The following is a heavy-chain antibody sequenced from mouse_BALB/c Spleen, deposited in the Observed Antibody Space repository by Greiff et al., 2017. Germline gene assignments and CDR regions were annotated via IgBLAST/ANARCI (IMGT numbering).Heavy chain of an antibody. Sequence: EVHLVESGGGLVKPGGSLKLSCAASGFTFSSYTMSWVRQTPEKRLEWVATISSGGSYTYYPDRVKGRFTISRDNAKNTLYLQMSSLKSEDTAMYYCTRDRNYGSSYYAMDYWGQGTSVTVSS. J-gene: IGHJ4*01. CDR3: TRDRNYGSSYYAMDY. CDR1: GFTFSSYT. V-gene: IGHV5-6-4*01. D-gene: IGHD1-1*01. CDR2: ISSGGSYT.